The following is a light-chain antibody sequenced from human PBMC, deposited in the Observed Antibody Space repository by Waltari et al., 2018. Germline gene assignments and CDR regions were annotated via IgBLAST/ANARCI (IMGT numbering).Light chain of an antibody. CDR1: SSDIGSYSL. J-gene: IGLJ3*02. V-gene: IGLV2-23*02. CDR2: EVN. CDR3: CSYAGTITPWV. Sequence: QSALTQSASVSGSPGQSITISCIGTSSDIGSYSLVSWYQQHPGKAPNLIIYEVNNRTQGVSNWLYVSKSGNTASLTISRLQAEEEDEYYGCSYAGTITPWVFGVGTKLTVL.